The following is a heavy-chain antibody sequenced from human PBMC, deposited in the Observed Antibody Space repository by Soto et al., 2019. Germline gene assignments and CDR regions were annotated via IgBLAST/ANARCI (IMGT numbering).Heavy chain of an antibody. V-gene: IGHV4-31*03. CDR3: ARDLGYYDSSGYPFGAFDI. J-gene: IGHJ3*02. CDR1: GGSISSGGYC. CDR2: IYYSGST. Sequence: LTCTVSGGSISSGGYCWSWIRQHPGKGLEWIGYIYYSGSTYYNPSLKSRVTISVDTSKNQFSLKLSSVTAADTAVYYCARDLGYYDSSGYPFGAFDIWGQGTMVT. D-gene: IGHD3-22*01.